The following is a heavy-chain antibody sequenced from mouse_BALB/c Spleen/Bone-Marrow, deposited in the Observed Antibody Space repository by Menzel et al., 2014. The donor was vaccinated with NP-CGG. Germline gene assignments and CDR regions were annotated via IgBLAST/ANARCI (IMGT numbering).Heavy chain of an antibody. CDR1: GYTFTSYV. J-gene: IGHJ2*01. V-gene: IGHV1-14*01. CDR3: ARTGNYYGSSFDY. Sequence: EVQLQQSGPELVKPGTSVKMSCKASGYTFTSYVIHWVKQKPGQGLEWIGYINPFNDGTKYNEKFKDKATLTSDKSSNTAYMDLSSLTSEDSAVYYCARTGNYYGSSFDYWGQGTTLTVSS. CDR2: INPFNDGT. D-gene: IGHD1-1*01.